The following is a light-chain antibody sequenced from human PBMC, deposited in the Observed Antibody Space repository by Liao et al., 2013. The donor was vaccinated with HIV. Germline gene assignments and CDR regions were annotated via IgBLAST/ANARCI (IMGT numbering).Light chain of an antibody. Sequence: SYELTQPPSVSVSPGQTASITCSGDKLGDKYACWYQQKPGQSPVLLIYQDNKRPSGIPERFSGSNSGNTATLTISGTQGMDEAAYFCQAWDSSADVVFGGGTKLTVL. CDR3: QAWDSSADVV. J-gene: IGLJ2*01. CDR2: QDN. CDR1: KLGDKY. V-gene: IGLV3-1*01.